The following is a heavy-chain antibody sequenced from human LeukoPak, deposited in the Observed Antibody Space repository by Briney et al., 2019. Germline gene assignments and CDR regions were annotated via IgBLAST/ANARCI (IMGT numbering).Heavy chain of an antibody. CDR1: GGTFSSYA. D-gene: IGHD7-27*01. Sequence: SVKVSCKASGGTFSSYAISWVRQAPGQGLEWMGGIIPIFGTANYAQKFQGRVTLTADESTSTAYMELSSLRSEDTAVYYCARGVGTSYYMDVWGKGTTVTVSS. CDR2: IIPIFGTA. J-gene: IGHJ6*03. CDR3: ARGVGTSYYMDV. V-gene: IGHV1-69*01.